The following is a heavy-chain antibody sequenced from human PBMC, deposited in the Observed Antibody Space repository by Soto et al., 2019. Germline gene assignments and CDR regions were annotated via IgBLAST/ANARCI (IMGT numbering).Heavy chain of an antibody. D-gene: IGHD6-25*01. J-gene: IGHJ6*02. CDR2: INTDGLS. CDR1: RVTMNSSY. Sequence: SGSAYLRSAWCRVTMNSSYCGLSWQSSGGGLEWMGRINTDGLSTYSPSFKSRLTMSLDTSKNQVSLRLISVTAADTAVYFCARVPGAGAATGLYYGFGIWGQRPSVTGYS. V-gene: IGHV4-4*07. CDR3: ARVPGAGAATGLYYGFGI.